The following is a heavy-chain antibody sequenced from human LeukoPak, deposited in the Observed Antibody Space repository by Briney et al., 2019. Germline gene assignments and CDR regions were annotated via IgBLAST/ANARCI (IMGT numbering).Heavy chain of an antibody. D-gene: IGHD1-26*01. J-gene: IGHJ4*02. CDR2: INHSGST. Sequence: SETLSLTCTVSGYSISSGYYWSWIRQPPGKGLEWIGEINHSGSTNYNPSPKSRVTISVDTSKNQFSLKLSSVTAADTAVYYCARLGPYSGSYYDYWGQGTLVTVSS. CDR3: ARLGPYSGSYYDY. CDR1: GYSISSGYY. V-gene: IGHV4-38-2*02.